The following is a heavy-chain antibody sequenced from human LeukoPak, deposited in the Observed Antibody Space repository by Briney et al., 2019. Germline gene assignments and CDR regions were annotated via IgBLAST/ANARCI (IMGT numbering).Heavy chain of an antibody. Sequence: ASVKVSCKASGYTFTNYGISWVRQAPGQGLEWMGWISIYNGNTNYAQKLQGRVTMTTDTSTSTAYMELRSLRSDDTAVYYCARVLRYFDWSPSWFDPWGQGTLVTVSS. D-gene: IGHD3-9*01. CDR2: ISIYNGNT. V-gene: IGHV1-18*01. CDR1: GYTFTNYG. J-gene: IGHJ5*02. CDR3: ARVLRYFDWSPSWFDP.